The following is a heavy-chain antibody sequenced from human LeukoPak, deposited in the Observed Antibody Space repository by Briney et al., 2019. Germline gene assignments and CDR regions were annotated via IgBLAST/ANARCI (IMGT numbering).Heavy chain of an antibody. D-gene: IGHD3-22*01. J-gene: IGHJ5*02. Sequence: PSETLSLTCTVSGGSISSYYWSWIRQPPGKGLEWIGYIYYSGSTNYNPSLKSRVTISVDTSKNQFSLKLSSVTAADTAVYYCARGYYDSSGYLISYNWFDPWGQGTLVTVSS. CDR1: GGSISSYY. CDR3: ARGYYDSSGYLISYNWFDP. V-gene: IGHV4-59*01. CDR2: IYYSGST.